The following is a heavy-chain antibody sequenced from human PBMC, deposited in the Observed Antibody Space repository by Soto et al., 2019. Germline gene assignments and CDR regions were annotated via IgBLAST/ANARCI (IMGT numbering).Heavy chain of an antibody. CDR3: ARDADAVPFDH. D-gene: IGHD3-10*02. Sequence: EVQLVESGGGLIRPGGSLRLSCAASGFSFSTYWMHWVRLPPGKGPVWVSRIDPDGRNAVYADSVQGRFSVSRDNVRNTLYLETNSLRAEDTALYFCARDADAVPFDHWGQGTLVTVSS. CDR2: IDPDGRNA. J-gene: IGHJ4*02. V-gene: IGHV3-74*01. CDR1: GFSFSTYW.